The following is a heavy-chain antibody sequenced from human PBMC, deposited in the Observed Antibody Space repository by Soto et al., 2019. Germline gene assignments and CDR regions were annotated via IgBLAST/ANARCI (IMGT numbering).Heavy chain of an antibody. Sequence: QVQLVQSGAEVKKPGASVKVSCKASGYTFTSYGISWVRQAPGQGLEWMGWISAYNGNTKYAQKVQGRVTMTTDTSTNTAYMELRSPRSADTAVYYCARDNPPFDPWGQGTLVTVSS. V-gene: IGHV1-18*01. CDR2: ISAYNGNT. J-gene: IGHJ5*02. CDR1: GYTFTSYG. CDR3: ARDNPPFDP.